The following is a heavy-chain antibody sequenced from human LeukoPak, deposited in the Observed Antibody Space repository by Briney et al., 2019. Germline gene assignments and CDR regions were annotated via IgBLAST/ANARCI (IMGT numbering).Heavy chain of an antibody. J-gene: IGHJ4*02. CDR2: IKQDGSEK. CDR1: GFTFSSYW. Sequence: GGSLRLSCEASGFTFSSYWMTWVRQAPGKGLEWVANIKQDGSEKYYVDSVKGRFTISRDNAKNSLYLQMNSLRAEDTAVYYCARGTGLGTLTYYFDYWGQGTLVTVSS. CDR3: ARGTGLGTLTYYFDY. D-gene: IGHD3-16*01. V-gene: IGHV3-7*01.